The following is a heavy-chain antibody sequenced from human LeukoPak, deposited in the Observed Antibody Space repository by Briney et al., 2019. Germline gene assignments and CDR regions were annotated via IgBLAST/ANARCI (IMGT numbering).Heavy chain of an antibody. D-gene: IGHD2-15*01. J-gene: IGHJ4*02. Sequence: GASVKVSCKASGYTFTSYDINWVRQATGQGLEWMGWMNPNSGNTGYAQKFQGRVTMTRNTSISTAYMELSSLRSEDTAVYYCARGVQLVVVVAEFEYWGQGTLVTVSS. V-gene: IGHV1-8*01. CDR3: ARGVQLVVVVAEFEY. CDR2: MNPNSGNT. CDR1: GYTFTSYD.